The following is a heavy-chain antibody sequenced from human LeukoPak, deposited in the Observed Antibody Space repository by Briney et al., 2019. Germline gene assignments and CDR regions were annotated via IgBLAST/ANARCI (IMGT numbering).Heavy chain of an antibody. CDR2: IYSGGRT. D-gene: IGHD3-3*01. V-gene: IGHV4-61*02. J-gene: IGHJ4*02. CDR3: ARDGGGGFWSSYYDY. Sequence: SQTLSLTCTVSGGSISSGSYYWSWIRQPAGKGLEWIGRIYSGGRTNYNPSLKSRVTISLDTSKNQFSLKLSSVTAADTAVYYCARDGGGGFWSSYYDYWGQGTLVTVSS. CDR1: GGSISSGSYY.